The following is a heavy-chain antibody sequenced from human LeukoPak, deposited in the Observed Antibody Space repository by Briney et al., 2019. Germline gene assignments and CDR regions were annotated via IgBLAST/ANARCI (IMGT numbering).Heavy chain of an antibody. V-gene: IGHV3-30-3*01. D-gene: IGHD2-2*02. CDR3: ARVQEDIVVVPAAIPHYYYGMDV. J-gene: IGHJ6*02. CDR2: ISYDGSNK. Sequence: GRSLRLSCAASGFTFSSYAMHWVRQAPGKGLEWVAVISYDGSNKYYADSVKGRFTISRDNAKNSLYLQMNSLRAEDTAVYYCARVQEDIVVVPAAIPHYYYGMDVWGQGTTVTVSS. CDR1: GFTFSSYA.